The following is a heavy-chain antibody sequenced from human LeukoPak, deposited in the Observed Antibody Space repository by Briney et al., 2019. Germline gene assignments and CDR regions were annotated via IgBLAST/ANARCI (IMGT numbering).Heavy chain of an antibody. Sequence: WETLSLTCAVSGYSISSGYYWGWIRQPPGKGLEWIGGIYHSGSTYYNPSLKSRVTISVDTSKNQFSLKLSSVTAADTAVYYCAVSIAAAGGDYWGQGTLVTVSS. CDR1: GYSISSGYY. CDR2: IYHSGST. D-gene: IGHD6-13*01. V-gene: IGHV4-38-2*01. J-gene: IGHJ4*02. CDR3: AVSIAAAGGDY.